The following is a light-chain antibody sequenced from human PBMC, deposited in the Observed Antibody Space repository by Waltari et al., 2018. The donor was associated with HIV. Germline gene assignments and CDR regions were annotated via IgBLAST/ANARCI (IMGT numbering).Light chain of an antibody. CDR3: GTWDTSLTSGYV. J-gene: IGLJ1*01. CDR1: SSNIGEYY. Sequence: QSVLTPPPSVSAAPGQKVTISCSGSSSNIGEYYVSWYQQLPGPAPKLLIYENNQRPSGIPDRFSGSKSATSATLDITGLQTGDEADYYCGTWDTSLTSGYVFGTGTKVTVL. CDR2: ENN. V-gene: IGLV1-51*02.